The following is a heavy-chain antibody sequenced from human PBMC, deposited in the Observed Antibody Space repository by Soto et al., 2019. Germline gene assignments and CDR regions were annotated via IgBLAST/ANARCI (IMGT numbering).Heavy chain of an antibody. Sequence: QVQLMESGGGVVQPGRSPRLSCAASGFTFNTYAMHWVRQAPGKGLEWVAVITPDGTEQYYADSVKGRFTISRDNSKNTLYLQMNSLGLEDMSIYHCAKRGILGAQGMAYFDLWGRGTLVTVSS. CDR1: GFTFNTYA. D-gene: IGHD1-26*01. J-gene: IGHJ2*01. CDR2: ITPDGTEQ. CDR3: AKRGILGAQGMAYFDL. V-gene: IGHV3-30*18.